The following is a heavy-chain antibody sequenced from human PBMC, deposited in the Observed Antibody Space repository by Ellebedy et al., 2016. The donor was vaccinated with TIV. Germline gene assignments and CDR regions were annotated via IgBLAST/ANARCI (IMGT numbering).Heavy chain of an antibody. CDR1: GFTFSRHA. D-gene: IGHD3-3*01. V-gene: IGHV3-33*01. CDR2: IWSDGTKK. CDR3: TRALHYDPTTSDF. J-gene: IGHJ4*02. Sequence: PGGSLRLSCVTSGFTFSRHAMQWVRQAPGKGLEWVALIWSDGTKKYYADSMKGRFTISRDNSNDAVYLQMDSPRANDTALYYCTRALHYDPTTSDFWGQGTLVIVSS.